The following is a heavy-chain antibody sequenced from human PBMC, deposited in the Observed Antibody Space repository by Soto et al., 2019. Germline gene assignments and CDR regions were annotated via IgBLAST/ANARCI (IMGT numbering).Heavy chain of an antibody. CDR1: GYTFTSDG. J-gene: IGHJ4*02. CDR2: IIPYNGNT. Sequence: ASVNVSCKASGYTFTSDGISWVRQAPGQGLELMLWIIPYNGNTXXPQTLQRIVXMTADTSTSTSXLKLSXLSSEDTAVYYCARVGPIDYWCQGTLVTVSS. V-gene: IGHV1-18*01. CDR3: ARVGPIDY.